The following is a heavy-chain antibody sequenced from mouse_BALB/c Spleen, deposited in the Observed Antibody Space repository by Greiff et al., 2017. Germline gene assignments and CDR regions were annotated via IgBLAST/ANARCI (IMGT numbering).Heavy chain of an antibody. CDR1: GFNFKDTY. Sequence: VQLQQSGAELVKPGASVKLSCTASGFNFKDTYMHWVKQRPEQGLEWIGRIDPANGNTKYDPKFQGKATITADTSSNTAYLQLSSLTSEDTAVYYCARDDYYAMDYWGQGTSVTVSS. J-gene: IGHJ4*01. V-gene: IGHV14-3*02. CDR3: ARDDYYAMDY. CDR2: IDPANGNT.